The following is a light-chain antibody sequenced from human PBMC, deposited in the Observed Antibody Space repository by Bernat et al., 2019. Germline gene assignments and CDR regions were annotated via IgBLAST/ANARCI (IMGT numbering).Light chain of an antibody. CDR1: ESLLHSDGKTY. V-gene: IGKV2D-29*01. CDR3: MQSIQLPHT. CDR2: EVS. J-gene: IGKJ4*01. Sequence: DIVMTQTPLSLSVTPGQPASISCKSSESLLHSDGKTYLSWYLQKAGQPPQVLIYEVSNRFSGVPKRFSGSGSGTDFTLKSSRVEPGDVRVYYCMQSIQLPHTFGGGTRWEIK.